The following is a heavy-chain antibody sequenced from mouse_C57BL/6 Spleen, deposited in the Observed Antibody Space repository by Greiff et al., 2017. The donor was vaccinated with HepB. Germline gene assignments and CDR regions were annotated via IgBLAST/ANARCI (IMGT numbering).Heavy chain of an antibody. CDR1: GFSLTSYG. CDR3: ARGLSLDH. Sequence: QVQLKESGPGLVQPSQSLSITCTVSGFSLTSYGVHWVRQSPGKGLEWLGVIWSGGSTDYNAAFISRLSISKDNSKSQVFFKMNSLQADDTAIYYCARGLSLDHWGQGTTLTVSS. J-gene: IGHJ2*01. D-gene: IGHD1-1*02. V-gene: IGHV2-2*01. CDR2: IWSGGST.